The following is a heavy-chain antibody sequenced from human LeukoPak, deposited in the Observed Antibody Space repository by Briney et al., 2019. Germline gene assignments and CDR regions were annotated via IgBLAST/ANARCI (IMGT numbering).Heavy chain of an antibody. J-gene: IGHJ4*02. CDR2: IYYSGST. D-gene: IGHD3-3*01. CDR3: ARAYYDFWSGYSYFDY. V-gene: IGHV4-59*01. Sequence: PSETLSLTCTVSGGSISSYYWSWIRQHPGKGLEWIGYIYYSGSTNYNPSLKSRVTISVDTSKNQFSLKLSSVTAADTAVYYCARAYYDFWSGYSYFDYWGQGTLVTVSS. CDR1: GGSISSYY.